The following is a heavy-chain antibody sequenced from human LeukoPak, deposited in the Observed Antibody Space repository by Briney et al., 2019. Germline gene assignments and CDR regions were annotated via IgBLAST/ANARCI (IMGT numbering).Heavy chain of an antibody. J-gene: IGHJ5*02. V-gene: IGHV4-61*05. D-gene: IGHD2-15*01. CDR3: ARGDINWFDP. CDR1: GGSISSSTYY. Sequence: SETLSLTCTVSGGSISSSTYYWSWIRQPPGKGLEWIGYIYYSGCTNYNPSLKSRVTISVDTSKNQFSLKLSSVTAADTAVYYCARGDINWFDPWGQGTLATVSS. CDR2: IYYSGCT.